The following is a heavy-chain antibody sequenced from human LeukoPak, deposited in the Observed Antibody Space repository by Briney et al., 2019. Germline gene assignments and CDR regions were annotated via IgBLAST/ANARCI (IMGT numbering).Heavy chain of an antibody. CDR3: VIDPPDSGWAFWS. CDR1: GFDFRMHA. CDR2: IWRGGNYK. Sequence: HAGGSLRLSCSASGFDFRMHAMHWVRQAPGKGLEWVAMIWRGGNYKFYVDSVQGRCATSRDDSSNMLYLHMDSLRADDTGVYYCVIDPPDSGWAFWSWGQGAQVSVSS. D-gene: IGHD6-19*01. V-gene: IGHV3-33*01. J-gene: IGHJ5*02.